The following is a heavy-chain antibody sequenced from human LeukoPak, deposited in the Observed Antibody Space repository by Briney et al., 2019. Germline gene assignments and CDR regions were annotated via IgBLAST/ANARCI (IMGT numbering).Heavy chain of an antibody. CDR3: ARHFAYDSSGYYWIG. Sequence: YYSRSTYYHPSLKSRVTISVDTSKNQFSLKLSSVTAADTAVYYCARHFAYDSSGYYWIGWGQGTLVTVSS. CDR2: YYSRST. V-gene: IGHV4-39*01. D-gene: IGHD3-22*01. J-gene: IGHJ4*02.